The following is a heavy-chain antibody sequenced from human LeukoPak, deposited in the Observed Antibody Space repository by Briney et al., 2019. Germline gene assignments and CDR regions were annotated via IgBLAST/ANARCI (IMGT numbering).Heavy chain of an antibody. D-gene: IGHD3-22*01. Sequence: GGSLRLSCAASGFTFSSYGMHWVRQAPGKGLEWVAFIRYDGSNKYYGDSVKGRFTISRDNAKNSLYLQMNSLRAEDTAVYYCARVAEGGYPLSDYWGQGTLVTVSS. V-gene: IGHV3-30*02. CDR2: IRYDGSNK. CDR1: GFTFSSYG. J-gene: IGHJ4*02. CDR3: ARVAEGGYPLSDY.